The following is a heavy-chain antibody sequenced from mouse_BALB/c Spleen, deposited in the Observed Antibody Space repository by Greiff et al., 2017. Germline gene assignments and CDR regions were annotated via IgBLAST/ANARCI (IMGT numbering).Heavy chain of an antibody. CDR3: AYYYGSSYGKYFDY. V-gene: IGHV14-3*02. Sequence: EVQLQQSGAELVKPGASVKLSCTASGFNIKDTYMHWVKQRPEQGLEWIGRIDPANGNTKYDPKFQGKATITADTSSNTAYLQLSSLTSEDTAVYYCAYYYGSSYGKYFDYWGQGTTLTVSS. D-gene: IGHD1-1*01. CDR2: IDPANGNT. CDR1: GFNIKDTY. J-gene: IGHJ2*01.